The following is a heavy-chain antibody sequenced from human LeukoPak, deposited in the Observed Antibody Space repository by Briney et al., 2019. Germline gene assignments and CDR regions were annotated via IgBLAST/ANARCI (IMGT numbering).Heavy chain of an antibody. CDR3: ASGFPSSWTRSVDY. Sequence: GGSLRLSCAASGFTFSSYSMNWVRQAPGKGLEWVSSISSSSSYIYYADSVKGRFTISRDNAKNSLYLQMNSLRAEDTAVYYCASGFPSSWTRSVDYWGQGTLVTVSS. CDR2: ISSSSSYI. J-gene: IGHJ4*02. D-gene: IGHD6-13*01. V-gene: IGHV3-21*01. CDR1: GFTFSSYS.